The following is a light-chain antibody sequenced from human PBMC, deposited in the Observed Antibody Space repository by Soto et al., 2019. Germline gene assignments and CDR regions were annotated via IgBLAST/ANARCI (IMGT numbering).Light chain of an antibody. V-gene: IGKV3-15*01. CDR1: QNVLSD. CDR2: GAT. J-gene: IGKJ1*01. Sequence: EILLTQSPATLSVSPGETATLSCRASQNVLSDLAWYQQKPGQAPRLLVYGATTRATDAPAKFRGRGSGTEFSLTISSLQSEDSATYYCQQYRNWPRTFGQGSRVEI. CDR3: QQYRNWPRT.